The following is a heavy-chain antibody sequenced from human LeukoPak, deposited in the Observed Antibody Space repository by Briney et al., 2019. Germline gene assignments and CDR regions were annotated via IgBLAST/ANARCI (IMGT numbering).Heavy chain of an antibody. Sequence: SETLSLTCAVYGGSFSGYYWSWIRQPPGKGLEWIGEINHSGSTNYNPSLKSRVTISVDTSKNQFSLKLSSVTAADTAVYYCARDPTRSGLDYWGQGTLVTVSS. D-gene: IGHD4-11*01. V-gene: IGHV4-34*01. J-gene: IGHJ4*02. CDR3: ARDPTRSGLDY. CDR1: GGSFSGYY. CDR2: INHSGST.